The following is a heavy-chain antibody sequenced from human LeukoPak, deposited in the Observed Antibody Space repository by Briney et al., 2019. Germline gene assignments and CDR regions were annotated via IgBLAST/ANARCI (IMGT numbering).Heavy chain of an antibody. V-gene: IGHV3-11*04. D-gene: IGHD3-3*01. CDR3: ARTVFEWLLPPPGGYYHHKDV. J-gene: IGHJ6*03. Sequence: PGGSLRLSCAASGFTFSDYYMSWIRQAPGKGLEWVSYISSSGSTIYYADSVKGRFTISRDNAKNSLYLQMNSLRAEDTAVYYCARTVFEWLLPPPGGYYHHKDVWGKGTTVTVSS. CDR2: ISSSGSTI. CDR1: GFTFSDYY.